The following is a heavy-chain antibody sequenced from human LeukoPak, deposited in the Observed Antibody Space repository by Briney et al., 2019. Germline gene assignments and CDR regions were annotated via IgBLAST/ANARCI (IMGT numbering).Heavy chain of an antibody. CDR2: ISGSEDST. D-gene: IGHD3-3*01. CDR3: XXXAXRFLXWSSGEY. V-gene: IGHV3-23*01. J-gene: IGHJ4*02. CDR1: GFTFSVYW. Sequence: GESLRLSCAASGFTFSVYWMSWVRQAPGKGLEWCSVISGSEDSTYYADSVKSQFTISRDNSKNTPDLQMSSLRADDPALQYGXXXAXRFLXWSSGEYWGQGPLVSVSS.